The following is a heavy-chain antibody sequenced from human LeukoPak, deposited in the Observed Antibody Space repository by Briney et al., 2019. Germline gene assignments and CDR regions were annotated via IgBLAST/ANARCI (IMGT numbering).Heavy chain of an antibody. V-gene: IGHV3-74*01. J-gene: IGHJ3*02. D-gene: IGHD5-18*01. CDR3: AREGDGYSYGYDAFDI. CDR2: IKGDGSST. CDR1: GFTFSSNW. Sequence: GGSLRLSCVASGFTFSSNWMHWVRQAPGKGLVWISRIKGDGSSTSYADSVKGRFTISRDNAKNTLYLQMNSLRAEDTAVYYCAREGDGYSYGYDAFDIWGQGTMVTVSS.